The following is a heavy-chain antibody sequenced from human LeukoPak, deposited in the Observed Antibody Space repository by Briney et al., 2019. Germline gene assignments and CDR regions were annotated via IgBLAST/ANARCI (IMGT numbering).Heavy chain of an antibody. CDR2: MSPNSGNT. CDR3: ARGPPNWGFDY. J-gene: IGHJ4*02. V-gene: IGHV1-8*01. Sequence: GASVKVSCKASRYTFISYDINWVRQATGQGLEWMGWMSPNSGNTGYAQKFQGRVTMTRNTSISTAYMELSSLRSEDTAVYYCARGPPNWGFDYWGQGTLVTASS. CDR1: RYTFISYD. D-gene: IGHD7-27*01.